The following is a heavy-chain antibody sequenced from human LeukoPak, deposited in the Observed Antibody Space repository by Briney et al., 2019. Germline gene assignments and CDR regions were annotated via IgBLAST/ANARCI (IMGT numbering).Heavy chain of an antibody. CDR1: GYTFTGYY. J-gene: IGHJ5*02. CDR2: INPNSGGT. Sequence: ASVKVSCKASGYTFTGYYMHWVRQAPGQGLEWMGWINPNSGGTNYAQKFQGRVTMTRDTSISTAYMELSRLRSDDTAVYYCARAPPYYDFWSGHNWFDPWDQGTLVTVSS. D-gene: IGHD3-3*01. V-gene: IGHV1-2*02. CDR3: ARAPPYYDFWSGHNWFDP.